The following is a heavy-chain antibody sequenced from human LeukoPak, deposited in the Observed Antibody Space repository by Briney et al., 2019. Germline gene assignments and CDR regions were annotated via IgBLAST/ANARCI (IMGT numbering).Heavy chain of an antibody. CDR3: ARDCSSSAFDI. Sequence: PGGSLRLSCAASGFTFNIYTMTWVRQAPGKGLEWVSSIGSSSRYIYYADSVKGRFTISRDNDKNSVYLQMNSLRAEDTAVYYCARDCSSSAFDIWGQGTTVTVSS. CDR2: IGSSSRYI. D-gene: IGHD2-15*01. V-gene: IGHV3-21*01. CDR1: GFTFNIYT. J-gene: IGHJ3*02.